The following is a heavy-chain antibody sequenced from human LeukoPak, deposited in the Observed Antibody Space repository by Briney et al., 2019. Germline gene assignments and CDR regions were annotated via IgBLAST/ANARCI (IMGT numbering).Heavy chain of an antibody. CDR1: GFTVSSNY. CDR3: ARDPTYYLRYGYFDS. V-gene: IGHV3-53*01. Sequence: GGSLRLSCAASGFTVSSNYMSWVRQAPGKGLEWVSVIYSGGSTYYADSVKGRFTISRDNSKNTLYLQMNSLGAEDTAVYYCARDPTYYLRYGYFDSWGQGTLVTVSS. J-gene: IGHJ4*02. D-gene: IGHD1-26*01. CDR2: IYSGGST.